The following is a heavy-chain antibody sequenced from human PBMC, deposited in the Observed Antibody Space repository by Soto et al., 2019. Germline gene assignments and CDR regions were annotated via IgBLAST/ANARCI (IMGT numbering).Heavy chain of an antibody. CDR2: FHYSGST. D-gene: IGHD2-15*01. Sequence: SETLSLTCTVSGGSISGSSYYWGWIRQPPGKGLEWIGNFHYSGSTYYNPSLKGRVTISVDTSKNQFSLKLTSVSATDTAVYYCARPQLGPSGGSQFDSWGQGTLVTVSS. CDR3: ARPQLGPSGGSQFDS. V-gene: IGHV4-39*01. CDR1: GGSISGSSYY. J-gene: IGHJ5*01.